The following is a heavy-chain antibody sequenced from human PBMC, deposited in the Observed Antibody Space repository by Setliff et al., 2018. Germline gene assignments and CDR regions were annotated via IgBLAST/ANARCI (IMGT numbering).Heavy chain of an antibody. Sequence: GGSLRLSCAASGFTFSSYAMSWVRQAPGKGLEWVSAISGSGGSTYYADSVKGRFTISRDNSKNTLYLQMNSLGAEDTAMYYCARDMSHTSGHAGSFDYWGQGTPVTVSS. CDR2: ISGSGGST. CDR3: ARDMSHTSGHAGSFDY. V-gene: IGHV3-23*01. D-gene: IGHD3-22*01. J-gene: IGHJ4*02. CDR1: GFTFSSYA.